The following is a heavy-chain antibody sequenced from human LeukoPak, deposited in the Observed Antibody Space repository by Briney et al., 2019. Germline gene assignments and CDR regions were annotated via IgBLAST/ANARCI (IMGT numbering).Heavy chain of an antibody. D-gene: IGHD5-18*01. V-gene: IGHV3-48*01. CDR2: ISSSTSTI. CDR3: ASQPEGGGYRYDSHPGYFDF. Sequence: PGGSLRLSCAASGSTFTSYNMNWVRQAPGKGLEWVSYISSSTSTIYYADSVKGRFTVSRDNAKNSLSLQMNSLRAEDTAVYYCASQPEGGGYRYDSHPGYFDFWGQGTLVTVSS. CDR1: GSTFTSYN. J-gene: IGHJ4*02.